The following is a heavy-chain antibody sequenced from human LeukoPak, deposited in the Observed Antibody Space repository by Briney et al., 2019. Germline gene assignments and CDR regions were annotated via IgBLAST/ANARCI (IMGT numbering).Heavy chain of an antibody. D-gene: IGHD3-10*01. CDR2: IIPIFGTA. CDR1: GGTFSSYA. Sequence: ASVKISCKASGGTFSSYAISWVRQAPGQGLEWMGGIIPIFGTANYAQKFQGRVTITADESTSTAYMELSSLRSEDTAVYYCARDNPPGVGPMDVWGKGTTVTISS. J-gene: IGHJ6*03. CDR3: ARDNPPGVGPMDV. V-gene: IGHV1-69*13.